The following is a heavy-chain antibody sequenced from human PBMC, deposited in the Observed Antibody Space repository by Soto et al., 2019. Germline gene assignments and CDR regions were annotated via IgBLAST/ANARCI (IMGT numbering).Heavy chain of an antibody. D-gene: IGHD4-4*01. J-gene: IGHJ4*02. Sequence: PSETLSLTCAVYGGSFSGYYWSWIRQPPGKGLEWIGEINHSGSTNYNPSLKSRVTISVDTSKNQFSLKLSSVTAADTAVYYCARGDYSNYHFDYWGQGTLVTVSS. CDR3: ARGDYSNYHFDY. CDR1: GGSFSGYY. V-gene: IGHV4-34*01. CDR2: INHSGST.